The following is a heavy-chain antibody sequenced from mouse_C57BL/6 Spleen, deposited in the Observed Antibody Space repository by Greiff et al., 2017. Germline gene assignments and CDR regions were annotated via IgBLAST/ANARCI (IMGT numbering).Heavy chain of an antibody. CDR3: AYSSGDAKDY. D-gene: IGHD3-2*02. J-gene: IGHJ4*01. CDR1: GFTFTGYG. V-gene: IGHV1-81*01. Sequence: VQLQQSGAELVRPGASVKLSCKASGFTFTGYGISWVKQRTGQGLEWIGEIYPGGGNTYYKEKFKGKATLTADTSSSTAYMELRSLTSEDSAVYFCAYSSGDAKDYWGQGTSVTVSS. CDR2: IYPGGGNT.